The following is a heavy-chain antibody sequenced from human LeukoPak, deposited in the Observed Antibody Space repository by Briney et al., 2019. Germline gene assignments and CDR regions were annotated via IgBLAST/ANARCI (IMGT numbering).Heavy chain of an antibody. J-gene: IGHJ4*02. CDR3: ARDHMKRQCLDC. CDR2: IWYDGSNK. Sequence: GRSLRLSCAASGFTFSSYGMHWVRQAPGKGLEWVAVIWYDGSNKYYADSVKGRFTISRDNSKNTLYLQMNSLRAEDTAVYYCARDHMKRQCLDCWGQGTLVTVSS. CDR1: GFTFSSYG. D-gene: IGHD6-19*01. V-gene: IGHV3-33*01.